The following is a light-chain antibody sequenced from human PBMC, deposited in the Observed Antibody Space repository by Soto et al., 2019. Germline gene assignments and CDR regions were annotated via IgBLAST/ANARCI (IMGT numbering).Light chain of an antibody. V-gene: IGLV1-40*01. CDR3: QAYDSSLSGVV. Sequence: QSVLTQPPSVSGAPGQRVTISCTGSSSNIGAGYDVHWYQQLPGTAPKLLLYGNSNRPSGVPDRYSGSKSGTSASLAITGLQAEDEADYYCQAYDSSLSGVVLGGGTKLTVL. CDR2: GNS. J-gene: IGLJ2*01. CDR1: SSNIGAGYD.